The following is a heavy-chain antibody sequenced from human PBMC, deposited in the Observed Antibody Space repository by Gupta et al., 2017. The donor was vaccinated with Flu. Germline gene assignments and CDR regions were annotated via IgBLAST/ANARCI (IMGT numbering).Heavy chain of an antibody. D-gene: IGHD6-19*01. J-gene: IGHJ6*02. CDR3: ARPAVAGHYYYAMGV. CDR2: IYYSGTT. V-gene: IGHV4-39*01. CDR1: TYY. Sequence: TYYWGWIRQSPGRGLEWIGSIYYSGTTHYNPSLKSRVTISVDTSSNQFSLKLSSVTAADTAVYYCARPAVAGHYYYAMGVWGQGTAVTVSS.